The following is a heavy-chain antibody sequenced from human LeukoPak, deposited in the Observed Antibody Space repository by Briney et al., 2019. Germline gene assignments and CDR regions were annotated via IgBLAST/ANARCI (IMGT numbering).Heavy chain of an antibody. CDR3: ARRTGYGYGLDC. V-gene: IGHV3-53*01. CDR1: GLTVSNND. CDR2: IDIRGDT. D-gene: IGHD5-18*01. J-gene: IGHJ4*02. Sequence: PGGSLRLSCAASGLTVSNNDVGWVRQAPGKGLEWVSVIDIRGDTYYAETVKGRFTISRDKSKNTVSLQMDSLRAEDTAVYFCARRTGYGYGLDCWGQGTLVTVSS.